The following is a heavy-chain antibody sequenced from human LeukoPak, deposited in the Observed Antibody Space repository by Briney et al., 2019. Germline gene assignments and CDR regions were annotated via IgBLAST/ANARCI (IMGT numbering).Heavy chain of an antibody. D-gene: IGHD3-3*01. CDR2: ISGSGGST. CDR1: GFTFSSYA. Sequence: GGSLRLSCAASGFTFSSYAMSWVRQAPGKGLEWVSAISGSGGSTYYADSVKGRFTISRDNSKNTLYLQMNSLRAEDTAVYYCAKDPRPLFWSGYQGGSDYWGQGTLVTVSS. CDR3: AKDPRPLFWSGYQGGSDY. J-gene: IGHJ4*02. V-gene: IGHV3-23*01.